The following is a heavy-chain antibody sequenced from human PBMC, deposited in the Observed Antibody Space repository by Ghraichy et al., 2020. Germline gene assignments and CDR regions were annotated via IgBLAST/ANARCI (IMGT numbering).Heavy chain of an antibody. CDR1: GFTFSSYG. J-gene: IGHJ6*02. V-gene: IGHV3-33*01. CDR2: IWYDGSNK. Sequence: GGSLRLSCAASGFTFSSYGMHWVRQAPGKGLEWVAVIWYDGSNKYYADSVKGRFTISRDNSKNTLYLQMNSLRAEDTAVYYCARDSGITIFRGGVGYYGMDVWGQGTTVTVSS. D-gene: IGHD3-3*01. CDR3: ARDSGITIFRGGVGYYGMDV.